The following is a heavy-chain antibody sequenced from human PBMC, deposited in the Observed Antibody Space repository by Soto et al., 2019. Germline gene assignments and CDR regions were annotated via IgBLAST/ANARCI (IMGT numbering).Heavy chain of an antibody. D-gene: IGHD6-6*01. CDR2: LRTYDGHT. V-gene: IGHV1-18*04. CDR1: GYTFTTYA. J-gene: IGHJ4*02. CDR3: ARDRLYTSSSITFDY. Sequence: ASVKVSCKASGYTFTTYAISWIRQAPGQGLEWMGWLRTYDGHTDYAPNLRGRITMTTDTSTNTAYMELRSLRSDDTAVYYCARDRLYTSSSITFDYGGPGALVTVSS.